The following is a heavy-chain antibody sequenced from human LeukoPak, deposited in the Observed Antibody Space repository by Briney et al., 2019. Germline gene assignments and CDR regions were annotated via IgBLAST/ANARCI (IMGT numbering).Heavy chain of an antibody. CDR1: GGSSSGHY. D-gene: IGHD1-7*01. V-gene: IGHV4-34*01. CDR3: ARPTSWVNYFDP. Sequence: SETLSLTCAVFGGSSSGHYWTWIRQPPGKGLEWIGEINHSGGTNYNPSLKSRVTISVDTSKNQFSLKLSSLTAADTAVYYCARPTSWVNYFDPWGQGTLVTVSS. J-gene: IGHJ5*02. CDR2: INHSGGT.